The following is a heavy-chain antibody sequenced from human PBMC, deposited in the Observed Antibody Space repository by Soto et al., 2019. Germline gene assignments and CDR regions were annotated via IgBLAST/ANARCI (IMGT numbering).Heavy chain of an antibody. Sequence: ASVKVSCKASGGTFSSYAISWVRQAPGQGLEWMGGIIPIFGTANYAQKFQGRVTITADESTSTAYMELSSLRSEDTAVYYCARPRGYSQYFDYWGQGTLVTVSS. CDR3: ARPRGYSQYFDY. CDR1: GGTFSSYA. D-gene: IGHD5-18*01. J-gene: IGHJ4*02. V-gene: IGHV1-69*13. CDR2: IIPIFGTA.